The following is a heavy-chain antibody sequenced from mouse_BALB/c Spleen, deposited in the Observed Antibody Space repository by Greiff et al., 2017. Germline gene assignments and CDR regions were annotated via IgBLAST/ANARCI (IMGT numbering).Heavy chain of an antibody. CDR2: INSNGGST. Sequence: EVHLVESGGGLVQPGGSLKLSCAASGFTFSSYGMSWVRQTPDKRLELVATINSNGGSTYYPDSVKGRFTISRDNAKNTLYLQMSSLKSEDTAMYYCARDGSSYVWFAYWGQGTLVTVSA. CDR1: GFTFSSYG. CDR3: ARDGSSYVWFAY. V-gene: IGHV5-6-3*01. D-gene: IGHD1-1*01. J-gene: IGHJ3*01.